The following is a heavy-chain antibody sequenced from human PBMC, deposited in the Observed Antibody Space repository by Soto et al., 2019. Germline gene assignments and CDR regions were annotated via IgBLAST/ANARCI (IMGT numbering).Heavy chain of an antibody. CDR2: ISDNGDTT. D-gene: IGHD2-15*01. CDR3: AKDRPRDYSATGPKGDWFDP. CDR1: EFTFTKFC. Sequence: AGGSLRRSWSAPEFTFTKFCITRVPQGPGEGLGWVSTISDNGDTTIYSDSAKGRFTISRDNSKNTLYLQMNSLRVEDTAVYYCAKDRPRDYSATGPKGDWFDPWGQGTLVTVS. J-gene: IGHJ5*02. V-gene: IGHV3-23*01.